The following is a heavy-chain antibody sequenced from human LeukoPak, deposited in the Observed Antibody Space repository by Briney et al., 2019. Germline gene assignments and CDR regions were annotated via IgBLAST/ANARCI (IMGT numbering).Heavy chain of an antibody. CDR3: ARDSGYSSSRYADH. D-gene: IGHD6-13*01. J-gene: IGHJ4*02. V-gene: IGHV1-2*02. Sequence: EASVKVSCKASGYTFTGYYIHWVRQAPGQGLEWMGWINPNSGGTNHAQKLQGRVTMTRDTSISTAYMELSRLRSDDTAVYYCARDSGYSSSRYADHWGQGTPVTVSS. CDR2: INPNSGGT. CDR1: GYTFTGYY.